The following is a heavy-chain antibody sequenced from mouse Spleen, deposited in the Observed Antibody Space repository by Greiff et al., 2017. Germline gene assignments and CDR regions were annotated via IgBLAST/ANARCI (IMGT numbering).Heavy chain of an antibody. D-gene: IGHD1-1*01. V-gene: IGHV5-4*02. Sequence: EVQVVESGGGLVKPGGSLKLSCAASGFTFSDYYMYWVRQTPEKRLEWVATISDGGSYTYYPDSVKGRFTISRDNAKNNLYLQMSSLKSEDTAMYYYAREIDSAVVATPYAIDYWGQGTSVTVSS. CDR2: ISDGGSYT. CDR3: AREIDSAVVATPYAIDY. J-gene: IGHJ4*01. CDR1: GFTFSDYY.